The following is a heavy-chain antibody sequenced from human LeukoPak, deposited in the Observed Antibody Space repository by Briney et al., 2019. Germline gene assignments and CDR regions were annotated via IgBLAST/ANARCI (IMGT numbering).Heavy chain of an antibody. Sequence: GGSLRLSCAASGFTFSSYAMSWVRQAPGKGLEWVSAISGSGGSTYYADSVKGRFTISRDNSKNTLYLQMNSLRAEDTAVYYCAKKRPKGGIAVVGSLYFDYWGQGTLVTVSS. CDR2: ISGSGGST. CDR1: GFTFSSYA. D-gene: IGHD6-19*01. J-gene: IGHJ4*02. CDR3: AKKRPKGGIAVVGSLYFDY. V-gene: IGHV3-23*01.